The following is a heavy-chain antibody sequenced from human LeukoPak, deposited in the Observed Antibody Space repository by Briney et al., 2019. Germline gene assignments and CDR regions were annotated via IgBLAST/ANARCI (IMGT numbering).Heavy chain of an antibody. CDR3: ARYSNYFDY. J-gene: IGHJ4*02. V-gene: IGHV4-59*12. D-gene: IGHD4-4*01. CDR1: GGSISSYY. Sequence: SETLSLTCTVSGGSISSYYWSWIRQPPGKGLEWIGYIYYSGSTYYNPSLKSRVTISVDTSKNQFSLKLSSVTAADTAVYYCARYSNYFDYWGQGTLVTVSS. CDR2: IYYSGST.